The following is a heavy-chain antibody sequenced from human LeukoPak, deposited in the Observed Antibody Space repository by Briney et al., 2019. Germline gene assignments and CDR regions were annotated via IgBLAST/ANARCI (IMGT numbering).Heavy chain of an antibody. CDR3: ARDLRPSSGWYWRYYYYGMDV. Sequence: GGSLRLSCAASGFTFSSYSMNWVRQAPGKGLEWVSYISSSSSTIYYADSVKGRFTISRDNAKKSLYLQMNSLRAEDTAVYYCARDLRPSSGWYWRYYYYGMDVWGQGTTVTVSS. CDR1: GFTFSSYS. CDR2: ISSSSSTI. J-gene: IGHJ6*02. D-gene: IGHD6-19*01. V-gene: IGHV3-48*01.